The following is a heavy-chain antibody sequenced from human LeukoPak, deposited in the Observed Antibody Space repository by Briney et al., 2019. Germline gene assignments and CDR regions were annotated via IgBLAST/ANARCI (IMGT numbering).Heavy chain of an antibody. CDR2: IYYNGST. D-gene: IGHD3-10*01. CDR3: AREIWFGEKGWFDP. V-gene: IGHV4-59*12. Sequence: SETLSLTCTVSGGSISSYYWSWIRQPPGKGLEWIGYIYYNGSTNYNPSLKSRVTISVDTSKNQFSLKLSSVTAADTAVYYCAREIWFGEKGWFDPWGQGTLVTVSS. CDR1: GGSISSYY. J-gene: IGHJ5*02.